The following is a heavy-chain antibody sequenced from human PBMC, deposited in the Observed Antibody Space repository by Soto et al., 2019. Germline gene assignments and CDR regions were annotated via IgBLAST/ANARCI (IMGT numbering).Heavy chain of an antibody. CDR3: VKDRYCSSTSCYAGFAY. V-gene: IGHV3-23*01. CDR1: GFPFSSYA. D-gene: IGHD2-2*01. J-gene: IGHJ4*02. Sequence: PVGSLRLSCAASGFPFSSYAMSWVRQTPGKGLEWVSSISGSGGSTNHVDSVKGRFTISRDGSKNTLYLQMNSLRVEDTAIYYCVKDRYCSSTSCYAGFAYWGQGTLVTVSS. CDR2: ISGSGGST.